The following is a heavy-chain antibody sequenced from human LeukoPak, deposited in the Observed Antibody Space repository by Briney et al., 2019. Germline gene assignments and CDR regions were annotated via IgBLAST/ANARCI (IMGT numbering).Heavy chain of an antibody. CDR2: ISASGADT. CDR1: GLTFTNFA. V-gene: IGHV3-23*01. Sequence: GGSLRLSCTVSGLTFTNFAMNWVRQTSGGGLEWVSGISASGADTYYADSVKGRFTISRDNSKNTLYMQMNSLRAEDTAVYYCARETAIDYWGQGTLVTVSS. J-gene: IGHJ4*02. CDR3: ARETAIDY. D-gene: IGHD5-18*01.